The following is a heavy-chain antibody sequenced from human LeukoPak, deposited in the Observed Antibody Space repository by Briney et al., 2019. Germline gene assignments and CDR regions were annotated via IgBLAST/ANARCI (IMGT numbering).Heavy chain of an antibody. CDR3: ARRMATVTDAFDI. V-gene: IGHV4-59*08. CDR1: GDSLTRHF. J-gene: IGHJ3*02. CDR2: VFHSGTT. Sequence: PSETLSLTCNVSGDSLTRHFGSWILHTPGKGLEGIGYVFHSGTTNYSPSLKRRVTISLYTAKKQFYLRLASVTAADTAVYYCARRMATVTDAFDIWGRGTMVSVSS. D-gene: IGHD5-24*01.